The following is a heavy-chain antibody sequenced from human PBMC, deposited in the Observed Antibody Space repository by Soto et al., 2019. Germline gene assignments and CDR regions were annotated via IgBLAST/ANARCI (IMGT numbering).Heavy chain of an antibody. CDR1: GFTFSSYG. CDR2: IWYDGSNK. CDR3: ARVGRYSSSWYEWFDP. V-gene: IGHV3-33*01. D-gene: IGHD6-13*01. Sequence: QTGGSLRLSCAASGFTFSSYGMHWVRQAPGKGLEWVAVIWYDGSNKYYADSVKGRFTISRDNSKNTLYLQMNSLRAEDTAVYYCARVGRYSSSWYEWFDPWGQGTLVTVSS. J-gene: IGHJ5*02.